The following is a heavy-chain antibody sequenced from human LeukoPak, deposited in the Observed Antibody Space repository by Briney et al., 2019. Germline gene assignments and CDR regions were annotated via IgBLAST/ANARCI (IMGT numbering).Heavy chain of an antibody. CDR1: GGSISSYY. V-gene: IGHV4-59*01. D-gene: IGHD3-16*02. J-gene: IGHJ6*03. CDR3: ARAPLSLYYYYYMDV. Sequence: SETLSLTCTVSGGSISSYYWSWIRQPPGKGLEWIGYIYYSGSTNYNPSLKSRVTISVDTSKNQFSLKLSSVTAADTAVYYCARAPLSLYYYYYMDVWGKGTTVTVSS. CDR2: IYYSGST.